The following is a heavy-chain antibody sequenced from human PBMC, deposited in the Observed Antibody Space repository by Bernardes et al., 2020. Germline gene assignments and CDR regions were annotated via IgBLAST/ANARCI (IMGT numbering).Heavy chain of an antibody. CDR2: ISAFNGNT. Sequence: ASVKVSCMVSGYSFTSYGLSWVRQAPGQGLEWMGWISAFNGNTNYAQKIQDRVTLTADTSTSTVYMELRSLRSDDTAVYYCARAFENYYDRSGNYYSDAFDMWGQGTMVTVSP. CDR3: ARAFENYYDRSGNYYSDAFDM. D-gene: IGHD3-22*01. V-gene: IGHV1-18*01. J-gene: IGHJ3*02. CDR1: GYSFTSYG.